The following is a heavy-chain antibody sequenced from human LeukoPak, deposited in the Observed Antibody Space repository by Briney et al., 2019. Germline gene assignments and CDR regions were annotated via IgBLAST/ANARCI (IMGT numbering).Heavy chain of an antibody. CDR3: ARGRGWGTFDI. J-gene: IGHJ3*02. V-gene: IGHV3-13*04. CDR1: GFTFSSYD. Sequence: GGSLRLSCAASGFTFSSYDMHWVRHGTGKGLEWVSAIGTAGDTYYPGSVKGRFTTSRENARNSLYLQMNSLRVGDTAVYYCARGRGWGTFDIWGQGTMVTVSS. D-gene: IGHD3-10*01. CDR2: IGTAGDT.